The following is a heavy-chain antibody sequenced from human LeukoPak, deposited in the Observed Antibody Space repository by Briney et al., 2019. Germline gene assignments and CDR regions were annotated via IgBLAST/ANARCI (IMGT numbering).Heavy chain of an antibody. Sequence: SETLSLTCTVSGGSISSYYWSWIRRPPGKGLEWIGYIYYSGSTNYNPSLKSRVTISVDTSKNQFSLKLSSVTAADTAVYYCARLTMVRGVIIRPWSQGTLVTVSS. V-gene: IGHV4-59*01. CDR1: GGSISSYY. D-gene: IGHD3-10*01. J-gene: IGHJ4*02. CDR2: IYYSGST. CDR3: ARLTMVRGVIIRP.